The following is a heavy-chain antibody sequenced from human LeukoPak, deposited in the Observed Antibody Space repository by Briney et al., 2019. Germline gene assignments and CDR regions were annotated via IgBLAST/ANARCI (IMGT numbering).Heavy chain of an antibody. D-gene: IGHD3-10*01. CDR1: GGSFSGYY. V-gene: IGHV4-34*01. CDR2: INHSGST. Sequence: SETLSLTCAVYGGSFSGYYWSWIRQPPGKGLEWIGEINHSGSTNYNPSLKSRVTISVDTSKNQFSLKLSSVTAADTAVYYCARRPLITMVRGVNDYWGQGTLVTVSS. J-gene: IGHJ4*02. CDR3: ARRPLITMVRGVNDY.